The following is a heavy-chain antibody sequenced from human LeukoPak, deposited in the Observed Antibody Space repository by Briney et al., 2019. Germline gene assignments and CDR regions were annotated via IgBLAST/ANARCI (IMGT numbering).Heavy chain of an antibody. D-gene: IGHD6-13*01. V-gene: IGHV3-7*03. J-gene: IGHJ3*02. Sequence: GGSLRLSCAASGFTFSSYWMSWVRQAPGKGLEWVANIKQDGSEKYYVDSVKGRFTISRDNAKSSLYLQMNSLRAEDTAVYYCARVAGYSSSWGLDAFDIWGQGTMVTVSS. CDR2: IKQDGSEK. CDR3: ARVAGYSSSWGLDAFDI. CDR1: GFTFSSYW.